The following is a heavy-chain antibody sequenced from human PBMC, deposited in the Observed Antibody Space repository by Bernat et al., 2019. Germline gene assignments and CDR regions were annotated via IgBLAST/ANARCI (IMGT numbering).Heavy chain of an antibody. CDR2: IYTGGST. V-gene: IGHV3-66*01. CDR1: GFTVSSNY. CDR3: ARDEVTVAIDY. D-gene: IGHD4-23*01. J-gene: IGHJ4*02. Sequence: EVQLVESGGGLVQPGGSLRLSCAASGFTVSSNYMSWVRQAPGKGLEWVSVIYTGGSTYYADSVKGRFTISRDNSKNTLYLQMNSLRAEDTAVYYCARDEVTVAIDYWGQGTLVTVSS.